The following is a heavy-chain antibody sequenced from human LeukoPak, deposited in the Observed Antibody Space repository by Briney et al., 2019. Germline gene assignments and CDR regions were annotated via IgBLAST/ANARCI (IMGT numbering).Heavy chain of an antibody. V-gene: IGHV3-33*01. Sequence: PGGSLRLSCAASGFTFSSYGMHWVRQAPGKGLEWVAVIWYDGSNKYYADSVKGRFTISRDNSKNTLYLQMNSLRAEDTAVYYCARDHEGGNPDYWGQGTLVTVSS. D-gene: IGHD4-23*01. CDR1: GFTFSSYG. CDR3: ARDHEGGNPDY. J-gene: IGHJ4*02. CDR2: IWYDGSNK.